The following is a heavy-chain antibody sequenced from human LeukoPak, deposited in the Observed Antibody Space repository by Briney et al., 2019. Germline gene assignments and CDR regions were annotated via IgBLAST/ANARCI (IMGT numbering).Heavy chain of an antibody. D-gene: IGHD3-3*01. CDR2: ISGSGGST. Sequence: PGGSLRLSCAAPGFTFSSYAMSWVRQAPGKGLEWVSAISGSGGSTYYADSVRGRFTISRDNSKNTLYLQMNSLRAEDTAVYYCAKDGVRAVSNWGQGTLVTVSS. CDR1: GFTFSSYA. J-gene: IGHJ4*02. CDR3: AKDGVRAVSN. V-gene: IGHV3-23*01.